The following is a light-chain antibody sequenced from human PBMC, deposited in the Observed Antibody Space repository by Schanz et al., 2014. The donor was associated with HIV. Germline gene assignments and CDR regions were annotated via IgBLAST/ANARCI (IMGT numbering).Light chain of an antibody. CDR2: LNSDGSH. CDR3: ETWDSHSQYDV. CDR1: SGHSNYA. V-gene: IGLV4-69*01. J-gene: IGLJ1*01. Sequence: QLVLTQSPSASASLGASVKLTCTLSSGHSNYAIAWHQQQPEKGPRYLMKLNSDGSHSKGDGIPDRFSGSSSGAERYLTISSLQSEDEGDYYCETWDSHSQYDVFGTGTKLTVL.